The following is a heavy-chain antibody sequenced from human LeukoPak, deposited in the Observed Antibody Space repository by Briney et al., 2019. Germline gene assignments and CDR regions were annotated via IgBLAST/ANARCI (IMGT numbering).Heavy chain of an antibody. D-gene: IGHD6-19*01. CDR2: INPNSGDT. J-gene: IGHJ4*02. V-gene: IGHV1-2*02. CDR1: GYTFTSYG. CDR3: AREPYSSGWDS. Sequence: GASVKVSCKASGYTFTSYGISWVRQAPGQGLEWMGWINPNSGDTKYAQKFQGRVTMTRDTSISTAYMELRRLRSDDTAVYYCAREPYSSGWDSWGQGTLVTVSS.